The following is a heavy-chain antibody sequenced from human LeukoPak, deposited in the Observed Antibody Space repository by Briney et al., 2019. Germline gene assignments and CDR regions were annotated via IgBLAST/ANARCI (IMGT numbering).Heavy chain of an antibody. D-gene: IGHD6-19*01. CDR2: INPNSGGT. V-gene: IGHV1-2*02. Sequence: ASVRVSCKASGYTFTGYYMHWVRQAPGQGLEWMGWINPNSGGTNYAQKFQGRVTMTRDTSISTAYMELSRLRSDDTAVYYCARAAEQWLVGSDYWGQGTLVTVSS. J-gene: IGHJ4*02. CDR3: ARAAEQWLVGSDY. CDR1: GYTFTGYY.